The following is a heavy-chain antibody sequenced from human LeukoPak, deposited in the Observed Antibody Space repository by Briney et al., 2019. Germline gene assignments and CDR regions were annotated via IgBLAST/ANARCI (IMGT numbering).Heavy chain of an antibody. J-gene: IGHJ5*02. CDR2: INPSGGST. CDR3: ARRGSIVVDADKRWFDP. CDR1: GYTFTSYY. Sequence: ASVKVSCKASGYTFTSYYMHWVRQAPGQGLEWMEIINPSGGSTSYAQKFQGRVTMTRDTSTSTVYMELSSLRSEDTAVYYCARRGSIVVDADKRWFDPWGQGTLVTVSS. D-gene: IGHD2-2*01. V-gene: IGHV1-46*01.